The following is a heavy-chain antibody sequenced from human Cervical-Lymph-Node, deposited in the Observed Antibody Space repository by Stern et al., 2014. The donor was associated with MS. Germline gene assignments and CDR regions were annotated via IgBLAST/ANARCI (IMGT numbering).Heavy chain of an antibody. Sequence: VHLVESGAEVKKPGASVKVSCKASGYTFTSYAMHWVRQAPGQRLEWMGWINAGNGNTKYSQKFQGRVTITRDTSASTAYMELSSLRSEDTAVYYCARGIAVAGRTGYFDYWGQGTLVTVSS. D-gene: IGHD6-19*01. V-gene: IGHV1-3*01. CDR3: ARGIAVAGRTGYFDY. CDR2: INAGNGNT. CDR1: GYTFTSYA. J-gene: IGHJ4*02.